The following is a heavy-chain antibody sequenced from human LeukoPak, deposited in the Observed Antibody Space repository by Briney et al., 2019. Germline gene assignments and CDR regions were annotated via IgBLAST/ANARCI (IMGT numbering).Heavy chain of an antibody. Sequence: ASVKVSCEASGYTLTNYDINWVRQATGQGLEWMGWMNPNSGNTGYAQNFQGRVTFTRNTSISTVYMELSSLRSDDTAVYYCARGYYYDDSGYYHPDYWGQGTLVTVSS. CDR2: MNPNSGNT. V-gene: IGHV1-8*03. CDR1: GYTLTNYD. J-gene: IGHJ4*02. D-gene: IGHD3-22*01. CDR3: ARGYYYDDSGYYHPDY.